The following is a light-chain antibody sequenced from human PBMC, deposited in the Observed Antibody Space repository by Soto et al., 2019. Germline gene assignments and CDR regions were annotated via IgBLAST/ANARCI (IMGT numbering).Light chain of an antibody. V-gene: IGKV3-20*01. Sequence: EIVLTQSPGTLSLSPGERATLSCRASQSVSSSYLAWYQQKPGQAPRLLIYGASSRATGIPVRFSGSGSGTDVTLPISRLEHEDFEVYYCQQYGSSPPYTFGQGTKLEIK. CDR3: QQYGSSPPYT. J-gene: IGKJ2*01. CDR1: QSVSSSY. CDR2: GAS.